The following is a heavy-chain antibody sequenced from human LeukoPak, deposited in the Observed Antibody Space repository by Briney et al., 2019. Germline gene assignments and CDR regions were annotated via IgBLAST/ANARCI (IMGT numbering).Heavy chain of an antibody. D-gene: IGHD3-10*01. CDR1: GGSISSYY. V-gene: IGHV4-59*12. Sequence: SETLSLTCTVSGGSISSYYWSWIRQPPGKGLEWIGYIYYSGSTNYNPSLKSRVTISVDTSKNQFSLKLSSVTAADTAVYYCARTTYGSGSYFGYWGQGTLVTVSS. CDR3: ARTTYGSGSYFGY. J-gene: IGHJ4*02. CDR2: IYYSGST.